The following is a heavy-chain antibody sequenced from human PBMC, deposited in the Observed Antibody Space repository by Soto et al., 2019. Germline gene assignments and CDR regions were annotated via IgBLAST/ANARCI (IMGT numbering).Heavy chain of an antibody. CDR1: RYTFSTYA. CDR2: INAGNGNT. Sequence: ASVKVSCKASRYTFSTYAIHWVRQAPGQRLEWMGWINAGNGNTKYSQKFQGRVTITRDTSASTAYMELSSLRSEDTAVYYCARDGAVAGGINFDYWGQGTLVTVSS. CDR3: ARDGAVAGGINFDY. V-gene: IGHV1-3*01. D-gene: IGHD6-19*01. J-gene: IGHJ4*02.